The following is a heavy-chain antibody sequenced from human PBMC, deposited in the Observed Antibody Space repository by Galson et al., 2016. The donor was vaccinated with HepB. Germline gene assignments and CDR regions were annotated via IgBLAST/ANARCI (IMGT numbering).Heavy chain of an antibody. CDR1: GFTVSSNY. D-gene: IGHD3-10*01. Sequence: SLRLSCAASGFTVSSNYMSWVRQAPGKGLEWVSVTYSGGSTYYAESVKGRFTISRDNSKNRLYLQMNSLRADDTAVYYCARSGGAGSYYNNYYYYGMDVWGQGTTVTVSS. V-gene: IGHV3-53*01. CDR3: ARSGGAGSYYNNYYYYGMDV. CDR2: TYSGGST. J-gene: IGHJ6*02.